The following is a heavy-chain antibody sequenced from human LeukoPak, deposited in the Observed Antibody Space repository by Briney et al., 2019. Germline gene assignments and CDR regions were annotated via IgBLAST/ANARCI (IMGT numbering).Heavy chain of an antibody. Sequence: SVKVSCKASGGTFSSYAISWVRQAPGQGLEWMGGIIPMFGTANYAQKFQGRVTITTDESTSTAYMELSSLRSEDTAVYYCATDPQGAYHYYSYMDVWGKGTTVTVSS. J-gene: IGHJ6*03. CDR1: GGTFSSYA. CDR2: IIPMFGTA. CDR3: ATDPQGAYHYYSYMDV. V-gene: IGHV1-69*05. D-gene: IGHD1-26*01.